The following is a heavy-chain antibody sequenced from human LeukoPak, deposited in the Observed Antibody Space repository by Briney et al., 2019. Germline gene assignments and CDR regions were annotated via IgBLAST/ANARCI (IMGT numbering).Heavy chain of an antibody. Sequence: SETLSLTCTVSGGSISSGSYYWSWIRQPAGKGLEWIGYIYYSGSTNYNPSLKSRVTISVDTSKNQFSLKLSSVTAADTAVYYCARDRATVVPDAFDIWGQGTMVTVSS. CDR3: ARDRATVVPDAFDI. CDR2: IYYSGST. V-gene: IGHV4-61*10. D-gene: IGHD4-23*01. J-gene: IGHJ3*02. CDR1: GGSISSGSYY.